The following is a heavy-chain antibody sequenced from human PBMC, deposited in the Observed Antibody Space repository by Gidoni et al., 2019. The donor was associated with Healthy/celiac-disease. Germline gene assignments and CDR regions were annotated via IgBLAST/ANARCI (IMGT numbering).Heavy chain of an antibody. D-gene: IGHD1-7*01. Sequence: YGISWVRQAPGQELEWMGWISAYNANTNYAQKLQGRVTMTTDTSTSTAYMELRSRRSDDTAVYYCAGDELQACDYWGQGTLVTVSS. CDR1: YG. J-gene: IGHJ4*02. CDR3: AGDELQACDY. V-gene: IGHV1-18*01. CDR2: ISAYNANT.